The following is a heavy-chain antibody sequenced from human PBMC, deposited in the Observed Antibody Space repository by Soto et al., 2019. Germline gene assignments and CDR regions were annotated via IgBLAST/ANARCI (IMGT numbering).Heavy chain of an antibody. Sequence: QVQLVQSGAEVKKPGSSVKVSCKASGGTFSSYAISWVRQAPGQGLEWMGGIIPIFGTANYAQKCQGRVTIPPDASTSPVYMELGSLRDENTAAYYCASTHSSGWYSAYYYGMDFWGQGTTVTVSS. CDR1: GGTFSSYA. CDR3: ASTHSSGWYSAYYYGMDF. V-gene: IGHV1-69*01. J-gene: IGHJ6*02. CDR2: IIPIFGTA. D-gene: IGHD6-13*01.